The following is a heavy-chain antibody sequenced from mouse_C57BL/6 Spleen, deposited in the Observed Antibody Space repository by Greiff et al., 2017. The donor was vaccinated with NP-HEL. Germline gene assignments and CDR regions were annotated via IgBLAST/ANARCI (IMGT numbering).Heavy chain of an antibody. Sequence: VQLKQSGAELVKPGASVKLSCTASGFNIKDYYMHWVKQRTEQGLEWIGRIDPEDGETKYAPKFQGKATITADTSSNTDYLQLSSLTSEDTAVYYCASDPFLREGAMDYWGQGTSVTVSS. CDR1: GFNIKDYY. D-gene: IGHD1-1*01. V-gene: IGHV14-2*01. J-gene: IGHJ4*01. CDR2: IDPEDGET. CDR3: ASDPFLREGAMDY.